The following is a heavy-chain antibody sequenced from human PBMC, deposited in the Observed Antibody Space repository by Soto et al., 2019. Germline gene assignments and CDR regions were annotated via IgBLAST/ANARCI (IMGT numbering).Heavy chain of an antibody. J-gene: IGHJ6*02. CDR2: IIPMYNKP. CDR3: SRGYSGGYYYDMDV. D-gene: IGHD2-15*01. Sequence: QVQLVQSGAEVKKPGSSVRVSCQASGGTFTTYAFNWVRQAPGQGLEWMGGIIPMYNKPNYAPNFLGRVTISADPPTSTAYMELTTLRSEETDVYFCSRGYSGGYYYDMDVWGQGTTVTVSS. CDR1: GGTFTTYA. V-gene: IGHV1-69*01.